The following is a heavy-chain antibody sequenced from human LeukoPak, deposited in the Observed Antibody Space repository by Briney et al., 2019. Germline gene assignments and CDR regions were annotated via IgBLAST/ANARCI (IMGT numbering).Heavy chain of an antibody. CDR1: GFSFSNYA. CDR2: ISGSGGST. Sequence: PGGSLRLSCTASGFSFSNYAMSWVRQAPGKGLEWVSAISGSGGSTYYADSVKGRFTISRDNSKNTLYLQMNSLRAEDTAVYYCAKDKGFGSSGSTPIWGQGTLVTVSS. V-gene: IGHV3-23*01. D-gene: IGHD6-19*01. J-gene: IGHJ4*02. CDR3: AKDKGFGSSGSTPI.